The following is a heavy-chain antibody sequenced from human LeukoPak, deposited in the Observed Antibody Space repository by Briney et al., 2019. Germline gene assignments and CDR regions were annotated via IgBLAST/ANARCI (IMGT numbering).Heavy chain of an antibody. D-gene: IGHD3-22*01. Sequence: SETLSLTCTVSGYSISSGYYWGWIRQPPGKGLEWIGSIYHSGSTYYNPSLKSRVTISVDTSKNQFSLKLSSVTAADTAVYYCARDYYYDSSGYYYEGYNWFDPWGQGTLVTVSS. CDR1: GYSISSGYY. CDR2: IYHSGST. J-gene: IGHJ5*02. V-gene: IGHV4-38-2*02. CDR3: ARDYYYDSSGYYYEGYNWFDP.